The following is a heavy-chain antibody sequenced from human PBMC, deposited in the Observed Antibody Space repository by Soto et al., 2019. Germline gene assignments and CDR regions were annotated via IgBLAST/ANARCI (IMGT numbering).Heavy chain of an antibody. CDR2: IYHSGST. V-gene: IGHV4-30-2*01. D-gene: IGHD3-3*01. CDR1: GGSISSGGYS. J-gene: IGHJ6*02. CDR3: ARGGRDKYDFWSGYYKSHYYYGMDV. Sequence: SEILSLTCAVSGGSISSGGYSWSWIRQPPGKGLEWIGYIYHSGSTYYNPSLKSRVTISVDRSKNQFSLKLSSVTAADTAVYCCARGGRDKYDFWSGYYKSHYYYGMDVWGQGTTVTVSS.